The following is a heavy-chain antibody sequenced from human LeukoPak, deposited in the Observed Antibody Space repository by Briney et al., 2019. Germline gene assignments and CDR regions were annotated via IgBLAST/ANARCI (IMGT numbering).Heavy chain of an antibody. J-gene: IGHJ5*02. CDR1: GYTFTSYG. Sequence: ASVKVFCKASGYTFTSYGISWVRQAPGQGLEWMGWISGYNGNTHYAQKLQGRVTMTTDTSTTTAYMELRSLRSDDTAVYYCARDGLHRLNGYGGWFDPWGQGTLVTVSS. CDR3: ARDGLHRLNGYGGWFDP. D-gene: IGHD4-23*01. V-gene: IGHV1-18*01. CDR2: ISGYNGNT.